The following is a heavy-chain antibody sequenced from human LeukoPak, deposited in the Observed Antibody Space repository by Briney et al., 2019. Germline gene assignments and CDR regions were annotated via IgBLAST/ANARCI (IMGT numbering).Heavy chain of an antibody. D-gene: IGHD3-10*01. CDR2: ISGSGGST. CDR1: GFTFSSYA. J-gene: IGHJ4*02. Sequence: PGGSLRLSCAASGFTFSSYAMSWVRQAPGKGLEWVSAISGSGGSTYYADSVKGRFTISRDNSKNTLYLQMNSLRAEDTAVYYCARKGPRWFDHGLYFDYWGQGTLVTVSS. V-gene: IGHV3-23*01. CDR3: ARKGPRWFDHGLYFDY.